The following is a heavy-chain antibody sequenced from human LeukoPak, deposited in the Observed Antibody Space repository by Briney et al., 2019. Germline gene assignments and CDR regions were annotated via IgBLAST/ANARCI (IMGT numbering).Heavy chain of an antibody. CDR2: ISGGGRST. CDR1: GFTFSNYW. J-gene: IGHJ4*02. Sequence: PGGSLRLSCVASGFTFSNYWMNCVRQAPGKGLEWVSTISGGGRSTDYADSVKGQFTISRDNSKNTLYLQMNSLRAEDTAVYYCARERYFDYWGQGTLVTVSS. V-gene: IGHV3-23*01. CDR3: ARERYFDY.